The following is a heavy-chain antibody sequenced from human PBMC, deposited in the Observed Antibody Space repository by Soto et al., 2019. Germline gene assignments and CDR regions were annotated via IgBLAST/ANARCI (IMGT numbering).Heavy chain of an antibody. Sequence: EVQLVESGGGLVKPGGSLRLSCAASGFTFSSCSMNWVRQAPGKGLEWVSTISSRNNDLYYVDSVKGRFTIARDNARNSVYLQMNSLRADDTAVYYCARDVNGGICGAWGQGTLVTVSS. CDR1: GFTFSSCS. D-gene: IGHD3-3*02. V-gene: IGHV3-21*01. CDR2: ISSRNNDL. CDR3: ARDVNGGICGA. J-gene: IGHJ5*02.